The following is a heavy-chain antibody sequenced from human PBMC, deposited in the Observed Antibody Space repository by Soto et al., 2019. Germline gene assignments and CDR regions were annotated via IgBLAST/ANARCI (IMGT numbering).Heavy chain of an antibody. J-gene: IGHJ5*02. CDR2: IYYSGST. CDR1: GGSMSSSSYD. V-gene: IGHV4-39*01. CDR3: ARQERYYGSGSFWFDP. Sequence: EPLSLTCTGSGGSMSSSSYDWGWIRQPPGRGLEWIGSIYYSGSTYYNPSLKSRVTISVDTSKNQFSLKLRSVTAADTAVYYCARQERYYGSGSFWFDPWGQGTLVTVSS. D-gene: IGHD3-10*01.